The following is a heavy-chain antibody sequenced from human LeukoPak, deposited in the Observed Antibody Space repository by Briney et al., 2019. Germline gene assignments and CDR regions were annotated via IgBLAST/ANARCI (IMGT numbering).Heavy chain of an antibody. D-gene: IGHD6-19*01. CDR2: FDPEDGET. V-gene: IGHV1-24*01. Sequence: GASVKVSCKVSGYSLTELSMHWVRQAPGKGLEWMGGFDPEDGETIYAQKFQGRVTMTEDTSTDTAYMELSSLRSEDTAVYYCATAGLAGLVPDLPDEVLWFDPWGQGTLVTVSS. CDR1: GYSLTELS. J-gene: IGHJ5*02. CDR3: ATAGLAGLVPDLPDEVLWFDP.